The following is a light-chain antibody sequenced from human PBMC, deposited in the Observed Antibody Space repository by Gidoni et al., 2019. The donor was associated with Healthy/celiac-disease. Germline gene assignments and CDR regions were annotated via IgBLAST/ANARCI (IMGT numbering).Light chain of an antibody. J-gene: IGKJ2*01. CDR2: AAS. Sequence: DIQMTQSPSPLSASVGDIVTITCRASQSISSYLNWYQQKPGKAPKLLIYAASSLQSGVPSRFSGSGSGTDFTLTISSLQPEDFATYYCQQSYSTLLTFGQGTKLEIK. V-gene: IGKV1-39*01. CDR1: QSISSY. CDR3: QQSYSTLLT.